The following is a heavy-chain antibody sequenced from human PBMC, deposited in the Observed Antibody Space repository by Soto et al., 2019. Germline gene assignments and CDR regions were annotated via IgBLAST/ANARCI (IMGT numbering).Heavy chain of an antibody. J-gene: IGHJ4*02. V-gene: IGHV1-18*04. D-gene: IGHD3-10*01. Sequence: QVQLVQSGPEVKKPGASVKVSCKTSGYVYISYGISWVRQAPGHGLEWVGWISAYTGKADYAQKFQGRVTMTTETSTSTAFLELRSLRSDDTAVYYCARDQRYYGSGSYYRDSWGQGTLVTVSS. CDR2: ISAYTGKA. CDR3: ARDQRYYGSGSYYRDS. CDR1: GYVYISYG.